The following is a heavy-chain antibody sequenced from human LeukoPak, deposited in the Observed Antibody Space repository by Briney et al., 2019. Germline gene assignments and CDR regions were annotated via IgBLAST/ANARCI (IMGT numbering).Heavy chain of an antibody. Sequence: APLKVSCKASGYTFTGYYMHWVRQAPGQGLEWMGWINPNSGVTNYAHKFQGRVTMTRDTSISTAYMEMSRLRSDDTAVYYCARVLDSSSWTDYWGQGTLVTVSS. V-gene: IGHV1-2*02. D-gene: IGHD6-13*01. J-gene: IGHJ4*02. CDR2: INPNSGVT. CDR1: GYTFTGYY. CDR3: ARVLDSSSWTDY.